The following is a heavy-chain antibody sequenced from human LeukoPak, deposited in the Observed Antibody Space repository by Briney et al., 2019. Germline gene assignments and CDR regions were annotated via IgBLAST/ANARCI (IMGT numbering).Heavy chain of an antibody. CDR2: ISAYNGNT. J-gene: IGHJ6*02. Sequence: ASVKVSCKASGYTFTSYDINWVRQAPGQGLEWMGWISAYNGNTNYAQKLQGRVTMTTDTSTSTAYMELRSLRSDDTAVYYCARGLGGIQYYYYGMDVWGQGTTVTVSS. CDR1: GYTFTSYD. CDR3: ARGLGGIQYYYYGMDV. V-gene: IGHV1-18*01. D-gene: IGHD4-23*01.